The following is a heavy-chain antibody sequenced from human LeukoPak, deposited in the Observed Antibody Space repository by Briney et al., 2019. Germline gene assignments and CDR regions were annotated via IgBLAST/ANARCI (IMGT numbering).Heavy chain of an antibody. CDR2: ISGSGGST. CDR1: GFIFDSFA. V-gene: IGHV3-23*01. D-gene: IGHD1-26*01. Sequence: GGSLRLSCAASGFIFDSFAMTWVRQAPGKRLEWVSGISGSGGSTYYADSVKGRFTISRDNFKNTVHLQMNSLRAEDTAVYYCAKDATPYYWGQGTLVTVSS. CDR3: AKDATPYY. J-gene: IGHJ4*02.